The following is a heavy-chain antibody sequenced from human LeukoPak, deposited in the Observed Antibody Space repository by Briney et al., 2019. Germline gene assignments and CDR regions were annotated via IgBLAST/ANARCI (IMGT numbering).Heavy chain of an antibody. Sequence: SETLSLTCAVYGGSFSGYYWSWIRQPPGKGLEWIGEINHSGSTNYNPSLKSRVTISVDTSKNQFSLKLSSVTAADTAVYYCARHSYGPGGMDVWGQRTTVTVSS. CDR2: INHSGST. J-gene: IGHJ6*02. V-gene: IGHV4-34*01. D-gene: IGHD5-18*01. CDR3: ARHSYGPGGMDV. CDR1: GGSFSGYY.